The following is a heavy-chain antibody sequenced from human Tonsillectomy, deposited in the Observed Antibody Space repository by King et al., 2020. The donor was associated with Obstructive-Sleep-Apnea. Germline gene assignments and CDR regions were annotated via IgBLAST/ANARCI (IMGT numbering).Heavy chain of an antibody. Sequence: QLVQSGGGLVQPGGSLRLSCAASGFTFHIYWMNWVRQAPGKGLEWVANIKQDGSEKYYVDSVKGRFTISRDNAKKSLYLQMNSLRAEDTAVYYFATTPPGEFDAFDFWGLGTMVTVSS. CDR3: ATTPPGEFDAFDF. V-gene: IGHV3-7*03. CDR2: IKQDGSEK. D-gene: IGHD3-10*01. J-gene: IGHJ3*01. CDR1: GFTFHIYW.